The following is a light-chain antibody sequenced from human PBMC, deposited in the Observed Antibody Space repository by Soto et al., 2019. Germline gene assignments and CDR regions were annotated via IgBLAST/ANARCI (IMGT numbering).Light chain of an antibody. CDR3: SSYTSSGTLV. Sequence: QSALTQPASVSGSPGQSITISCTGTSSDVGGYNYVSWYQQHPGEAPKLMIYEVSNRPSGVSTRFSGSKSGKTASLAISGLQPEDEADYYCSSYTSSGTLVFGGGTQLTVL. J-gene: IGLJ2*01. CDR2: EVS. V-gene: IGLV2-14*01. CDR1: SSDVGGYNY.